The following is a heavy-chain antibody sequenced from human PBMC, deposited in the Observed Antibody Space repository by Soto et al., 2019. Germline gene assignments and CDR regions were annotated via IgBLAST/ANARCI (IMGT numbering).Heavy chain of an antibody. CDR1: GDSVSSNSAA. D-gene: IGHD6-19*01. J-gene: IGHJ4*02. Sequence: SQTLSLTCAISGDSVSSNSAAWNWIRQSPSRGLEWLGRTYYRSKWYNDYAVSVKSRMTINPDTSKNQFSLQLNSVTPEDTAVYYCAREVARMRSSGWKEFDYWGQGPLATASS. CDR2: TYYRSKWYN. CDR3: AREVARMRSSGWKEFDY. V-gene: IGHV6-1*01.